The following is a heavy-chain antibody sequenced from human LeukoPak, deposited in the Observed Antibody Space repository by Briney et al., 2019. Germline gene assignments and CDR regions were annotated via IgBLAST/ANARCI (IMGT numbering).Heavy chain of an antibody. CDR3: ARGLRPGLRYFDRDHVFDY. J-gene: IGHJ4*02. CDR1: GYTFTGYY. D-gene: IGHD3-9*01. V-gene: IGHV1-2*04. Sequence: GASVKVSCKASGYTFTGYYMHWVRQAPGQGLEWMGWINPNSGGTNYAQKFQGWVTMIRDTSISTAYKGLSRLRSDDTAVYYCARGLRPGLRYFDRDHVFDYWGQGTLVTVSS. CDR2: INPNSGGT.